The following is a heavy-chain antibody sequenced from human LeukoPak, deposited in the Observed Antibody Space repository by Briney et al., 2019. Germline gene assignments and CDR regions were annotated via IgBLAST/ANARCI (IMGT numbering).Heavy chain of an antibody. CDR3: ARDLRSNYYDSRPYFDY. D-gene: IGHD3-22*01. Sequence: ASVKVSCKASGGTFSSYAISWVRQAPGRGLEWMGRIIPILGIANYAQKFQGRVTITADKSTSTAYMELSSLRSEDTAVYYCARDLRSNYYDSRPYFDYWGQGTLVTVST. CDR1: GGTFSSYA. CDR2: IIPILGIA. J-gene: IGHJ4*02. V-gene: IGHV1-69*04.